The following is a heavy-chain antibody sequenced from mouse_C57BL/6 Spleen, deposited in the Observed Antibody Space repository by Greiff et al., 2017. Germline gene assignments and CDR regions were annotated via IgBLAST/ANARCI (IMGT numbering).Heavy chain of an antibody. J-gene: IGHJ3*01. CDR3: ARSYYYGSSYGWFAY. V-gene: IGHV1-55*01. CDR2: IYPGSGST. Sequence: QVQLQQPGAELVKPGASVKMSCKASGYTFTSYWITWVKRRPGQGLEWIGDIYPGSGSTNYNENFKSKATLTVDTSSSTAYMQLSSLTSEDSAVYYCARSYYYGSSYGWFAYWGQGTLVTVSA. D-gene: IGHD1-1*01. CDR1: GYTFTSYW.